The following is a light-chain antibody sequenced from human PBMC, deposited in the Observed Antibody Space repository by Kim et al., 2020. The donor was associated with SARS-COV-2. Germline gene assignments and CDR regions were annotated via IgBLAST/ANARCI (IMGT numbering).Light chain of an antibody. J-gene: IGKJ4*01. Sequence: EIVLTQSPGSLSLSPGDRATLSCRASQSISSRFLAWYQQKPGQSPRLRIYGASNRSTGIPDRFSGSGSGTDFTLTISRLEPEDFAVYYGQQLNDSPPLTFGVGTKLEI. CDR1: QSISSRF. CDR3: QQLNDSPPLT. CDR2: GAS. V-gene: IGKV3-20*01.